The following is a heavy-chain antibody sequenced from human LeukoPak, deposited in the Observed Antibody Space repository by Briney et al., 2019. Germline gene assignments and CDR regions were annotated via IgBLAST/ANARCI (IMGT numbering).Heavy chain of an antibody. CDR3: ARGGSMVY. CDR1: GYTFTGYY. J-gene: IGHJ4*02. CDR2: INPNSAGT. D-gene: IGHD2-2*01. V-gene: IGHV1-2*06. Sequence: ASVKVSCKASGYTFTGYYMHWVRQAPGQGLEWVGLINPNSAGTNYAQKFQGRVTMTRDTSTSTVYMELSSLRSEDTAVYYCARGGSMVYWGQGTLVTVSS.